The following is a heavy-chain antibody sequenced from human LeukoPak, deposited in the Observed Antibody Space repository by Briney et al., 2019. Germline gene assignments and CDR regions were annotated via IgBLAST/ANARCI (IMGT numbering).Heavy chain of an antibody. V-gene: IGHV4-34*01. D-gene: IGHD2-15*01. CDR3: ATSGHDAFDI. Sequence: SETLSLTCTVSGGSISGYYWSWIRQPPGKGLEWIGEINHSGSTNYNPSLKSRVTISVDTSKNQFSLKLSSVTAADTAVYYCATSGHDAFDIWGQGTMVTVSS. CDR1: GGSISGYY. CDR2: INHSGST. J-gene: IGHJ3*02.